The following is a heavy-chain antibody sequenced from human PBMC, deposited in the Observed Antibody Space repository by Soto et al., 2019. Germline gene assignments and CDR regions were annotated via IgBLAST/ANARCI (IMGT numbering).Heavy chain of an antibody. CDR3: ARIPSNWTSTTGYYQSSAMAV. V-gene: IGHV2-5*02. J-gene: IGHJ6*02. CDR1: GFSLTTAEVA. Sequence: SGLTLVNPSQILTLTCSFSGFSLTTAEVAVGWIRQPPGKALEWLASIYWADDNCYSPSLKTTLTITKATSKNQVVLTMTNMDPVATATYYCARIPSNWTSTTGYYQSSAMAVWGQWTTVTASS. D-gene: IGHD1-1*01. CDR2: IYWADDN.